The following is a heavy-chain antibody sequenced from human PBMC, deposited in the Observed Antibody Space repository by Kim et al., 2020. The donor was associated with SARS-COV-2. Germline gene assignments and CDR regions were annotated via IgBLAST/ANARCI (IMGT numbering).Heavy chain of an antibody. D-gene: IGHD5-12*01. J-gene: IGHJ4*02. CDR2: INPSGGST. Sequence: ASVKVSCKASGYTFTSYYMHWVRQAPGQGLEWMGIINPSGGSTSYAQKFQGRVTITRDTSTSTVYMELSSLRSEDTAVYYCARARWVEMATSPFDYWGQGTLVTVSS. CDR3: ARARWVEMATSPFDY. CDR1: GYTFTSYY. V-gene: IGHV1-46*01.